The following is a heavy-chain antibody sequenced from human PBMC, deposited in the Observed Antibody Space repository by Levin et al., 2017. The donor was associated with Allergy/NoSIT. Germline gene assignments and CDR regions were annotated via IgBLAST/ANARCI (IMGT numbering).Heavy chain of an antibody. D-gene: IGHD4-17*01. CDR1: GGSFSGYY. CDR2: INHSGST. J-gene: IGHJ4*02. Sequence: GSLRLSCAVYGGSFSGYYWSWIRQPPGKGLEWIGEINHSGSTNYNPSLKSRVTISVDTSKNQFSLKLSSVTAADTAVYYCARGVRTTVTTTVWYYFDYWGQGTLVTVSS. V-gene: IGHV4-34*01. CDR3: ARGVRTTVTTTVWYYFDY.